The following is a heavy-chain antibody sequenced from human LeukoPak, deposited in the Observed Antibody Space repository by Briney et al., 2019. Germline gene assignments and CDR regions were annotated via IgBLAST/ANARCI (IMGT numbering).Heavy chain of an antibody. J-gene: IGHJ4*02. CDR3: TTRLRNHFDY. CDR1: GFTFSSFT. CDR2: ISDGSRDT. Sequence: GGSLRLSCAPSGFTFSSFTMNWVRQASGKGLEWVSTISDGSRDTHYAGSVKGRFTISRDDSQNIVYLQMDSLRAEDTALYYCTTRLRNHFDYWGQGTQVTVSS. V-gene: IGHV3-23*01. D-gene: IGHD5-12*01.